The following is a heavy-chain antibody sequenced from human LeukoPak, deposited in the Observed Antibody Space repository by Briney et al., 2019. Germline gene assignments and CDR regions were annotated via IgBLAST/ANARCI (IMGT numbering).Heavy chain of an antibody. CDR1: GFSFSSYG. CDR2: LWYDGSFE. D-gene: IGHD6-13*01. Sequence: GALRLSCAASGFSFSSYGMHWVRQAPGRGLELVAILWYDGSFEYYADSVKGRFTISRNNSKNTLYLQMNSLRAEDTAVYYCAKDRWQQPDYLFDYWGQGTLVTVSS. V-gene: IGHV3-33*06. J-gene: IGHJ4*02. CDR3: AKDRWQQPDYLFDY.